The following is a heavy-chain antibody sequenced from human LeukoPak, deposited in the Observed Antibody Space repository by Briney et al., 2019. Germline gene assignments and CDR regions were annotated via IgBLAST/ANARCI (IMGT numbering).Heavy chain of an antibody. CDR3: AGGLEEYQLPILYYYYYMDV. Sequence: SVKVSCKASGGTFSSYAISWVRQAPGQGLEWMGGIIPIFGTANYAQKFQGRVTITADESTSTAYMELSSLRSEDTAVYYCAGGLEEYQLPILYYYYYMDVWGKGTTVTVSS. CDR1: GGTFSSYA. CDR2: IIPIFGTA. V-gene: IGHV1-69*13. J-gene: IGHJ6*03. D-gene: IGHD2-2*01.